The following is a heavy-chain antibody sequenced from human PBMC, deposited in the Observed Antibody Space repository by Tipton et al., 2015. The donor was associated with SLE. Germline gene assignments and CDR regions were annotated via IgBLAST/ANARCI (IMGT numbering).Heavy chain of an antibody. Sequence: LRLSCAVYGGSFGGYYWSWIRQPPRKGLEWIGEINHSGSTNYNPSLKSRLTISVDTSKNQFSLKLSSVTAADTAVYYCARQGFCSAGDCYLNYYGFDVWGQGTMVTVSS. J-gene: IGHJ6*02. CDR3: ARQGFCSAGDCYLNYYGFDV. V-gene: IGHV4-34*01. CDR2: INHSGST. CDR1: GGSFGGYY. D-gene: IGHD2-15*01.